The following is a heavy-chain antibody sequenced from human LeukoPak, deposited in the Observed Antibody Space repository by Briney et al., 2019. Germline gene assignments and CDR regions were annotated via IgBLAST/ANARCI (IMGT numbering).Heavy chain of an antibody. J-gene: IGHJ4*02. V-gene: IGHV3-23*01. CDR2: ISGTGDRT. CDR1: GLTFSSFA. Sequence: PGGSLRLSCAASGLTFSSFAMSWVRRAPGKGLEWISGISGTGDRTDYADSVKGRFTISRDNSKNTLYLQMNSLRVEDTAVYYCANGWLGGYFGNWGQGTLVTVSS. D-gene: IGHD6-19*01. CDR3: ANGWLGGYFGN.